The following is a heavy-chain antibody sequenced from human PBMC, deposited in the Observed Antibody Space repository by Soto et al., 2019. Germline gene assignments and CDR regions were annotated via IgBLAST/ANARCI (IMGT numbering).Heavy chain of an antibody. CDR1: GFTFSDYY. Sequence: GGFLRLSCAASGFTFSDYYMSWIRQARGKGLEWVSYISSSGSIIYYADSVKGRFTISRDNAKNSLYLQMNSLRAEDTAVYYCARDLGYYDSSGYFDYWGQGTLVTVSS. D-gene: IGHD3-22*01. J-gene: IGHJ4*02. V-gene: IGHV3-11*01. CDR2: ISSSGSII. CDR3: ARDLGYYDSSGYFDY.